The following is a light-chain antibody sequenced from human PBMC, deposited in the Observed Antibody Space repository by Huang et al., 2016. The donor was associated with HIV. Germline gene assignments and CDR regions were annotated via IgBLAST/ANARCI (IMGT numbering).Light chain of an antibody. CDR1: QSVSSN. V-gene: IGKV3-15*01. CDR2: DAS. J-gene: IGKJ2*01. Sequence: EVVMTQSPATLSVSPGERATLSCRASQSVSSNLAWYQHKPGQAPRLLIYDASTRATEIPARFSGSGSGTEFTLTINSLQSEDFAVYYCQHYNIWPPVYTFGQGTKLEIK. CDR3: QHYNIWPPVYT.